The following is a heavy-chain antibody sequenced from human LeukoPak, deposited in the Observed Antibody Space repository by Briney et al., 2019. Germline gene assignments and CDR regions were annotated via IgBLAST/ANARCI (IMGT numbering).Heavy chain of an antibody. CDR1: GFTFSSYA. D-gene: IGHD6-6*01. V-gene: IGHV3-23*01. Sequence: GGSLRLSCAASGFTFSSYAMSWVRQAPGKGLEWVLGISGSGGSTYYADSVKGRLTISRDNSKNTLYLQMNSLRAEDTAVYYCAKDRVRSSSSRAFDIWGQGTMVTVSS. CDR3: AKDRVRSSSSRAFDI. CDR2: ISGSGGST. J-gene: IGHJ3*02.